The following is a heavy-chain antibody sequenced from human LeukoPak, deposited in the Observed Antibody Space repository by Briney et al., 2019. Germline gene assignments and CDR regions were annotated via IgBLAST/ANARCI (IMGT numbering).Heavy chain of an antibody. CDR3: ASFPDQTTFFDY. J-gene: IGHJ4*02. Sequence: GSSVKVSCKASGGTFSSYAISWVRQAPGQGLEWMGRIIPILGIANYAQKFQGRVTITADKSTSTAYMELSSLRSEDTAVYYCASFPDQTTFFDYWGQGTLVTVSS. V-gene: IGHV1-69*04. CDR2: IIPILGIA. CDR1: GGTFSSYA. D-gene: IGHD4-11*01.